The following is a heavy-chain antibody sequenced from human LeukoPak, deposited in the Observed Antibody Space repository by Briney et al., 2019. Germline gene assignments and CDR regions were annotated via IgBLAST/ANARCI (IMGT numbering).Heavy chain of an antibody. CDR3: ARALGYCSGTTCFRFDC. Sequence: PSETLSLTCAVYGGSFSGYYWSWIRQPPGKGLEWIGEINHSGSTNYNPSLKNRGTISVDTSKNQLSLRLSSVTAADTAVHYCARALGYCSGTTCFRFDCWGQGTLVTVSS. J-gene: IGHJ4*02. CDR2: INHSGST. V-gene: IGHV4-34*01. CDR1: GGSFSGYY. D-gene: IGHD2-2*01.